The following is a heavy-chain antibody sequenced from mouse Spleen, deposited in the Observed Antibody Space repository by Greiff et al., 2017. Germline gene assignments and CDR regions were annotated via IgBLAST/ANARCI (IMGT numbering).Heavy chain of an antibody. CDR1: GYTFTDYN. CDR2: INPNNGGT. Sequence: VHVKQSGPELVKPGASVKMSCKASGYTFTDYNMHWVKQSHGKSLEWIGYINPNNGGTSYNQKFKGKATLTVNKSSSTAYMELRSLTSEDSAVYYCARARYAMDYWGQGTSVTVSS. V-gene: IGHV1-22*01. J-gene: IGHJ4*01. CDR3: ARARYAMDY.